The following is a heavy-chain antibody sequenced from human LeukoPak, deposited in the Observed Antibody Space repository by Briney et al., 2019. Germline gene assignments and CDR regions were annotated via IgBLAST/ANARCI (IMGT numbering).Heavy chain of an antibody. CDR3: ARASYYDILTGYFDY. CDR2: INPSGGST. V-gene: IGHV1-46*01. J-gene: IGHJ4*02. D-gene: IGHD3-9*01. CDR1: GYTFTGYY. Sequence: GASVKVSCKASGYTFTGYYMHWVRQAPGQGLEWMGIINPSGGSTSYAQKFQGRVTMTRDTSTSTVYMELSSLRSEDTAVYYCARASYYDILTGYFDYWGQGTLVTVSS.